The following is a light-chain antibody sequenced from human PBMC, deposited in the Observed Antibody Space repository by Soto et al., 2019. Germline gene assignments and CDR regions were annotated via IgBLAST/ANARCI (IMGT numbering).Light chain of an antibody. CDR2: KAS. Sequence: DIQMTQSPSTLSGSVGDRVTITCRASQTISSWLAWYQQKPGKAPKLLIYKASTLKSGVPSRFSGSGSGTEFTLTISSLQPDDFATYYCQHYKSYSRTFGQGTNVEIK. V-gene: IGKV1-5*03. J-gene: IGKJ1*01. CDR3: QHYKSYSRT. CDR1: QTISSW.